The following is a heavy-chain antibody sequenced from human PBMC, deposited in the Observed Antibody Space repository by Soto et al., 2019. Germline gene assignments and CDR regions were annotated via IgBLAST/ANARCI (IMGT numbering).Heavy chain of an antibody. J-gene: IGHJ6*02. Sequence: GESLKISCRGSGYSFTSYWIAWVRQMPGKGLEWMGIIYPSDSDIRYRPSFQGQVTISDDKSISTAYLQWSSLKASDTATYYCARQDYSNYRGGMDVWGQGTTVTVSS. CDR2: IYPSDSDI. D-gene: IGHD2-2*01. V-gene: IGHV5-51*01. CDR3: ARQDYSNYRGGMDV. CDR1: GYSFTSYW.